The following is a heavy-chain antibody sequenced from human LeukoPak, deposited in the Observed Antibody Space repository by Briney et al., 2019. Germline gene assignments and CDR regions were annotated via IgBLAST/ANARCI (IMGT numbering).Heavy chain of an antibody. CDR3: ARKVVNWFDP. J-gene: IGHJ5*02. V-gene: IGHV4-59*01. CDR1: DGSISSYS. CDR2: IYYGANP. D-gene: IGHD2-2*01. Sequence: PSETLSLTCTVSDGSISSYSWNWIRQPPGKGLEWIGYIYYGANPNHNPSLESRATISLDTSKNQFSLKLSSVTAADTAVYYCARKVVNWFDPWGQGILVTVSS.